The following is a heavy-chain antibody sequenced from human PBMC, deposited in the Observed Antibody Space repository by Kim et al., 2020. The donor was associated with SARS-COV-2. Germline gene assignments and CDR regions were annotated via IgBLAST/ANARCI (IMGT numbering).Heavy chain of an antibody. J-gene: IGHJ6*02. V-gene: IGHV1-69*13. D-gene: IGHD2-2*01. CDR3: ARVPLYCSSTSCYAYYYYYGRAV. CDR1: GGTFSSYA. Sequence: SVKVSCKASGGTFSSYAISWVRQAPGQGLEWMGGIIPIFGTANYAQKFQGRVTITADESTSTAYMELSSLRSEDTAVYYCARVPLYCSSTSCYAYYYYYGRAVWGPGPTVTVSS. CDR2: IIPIFGTA.